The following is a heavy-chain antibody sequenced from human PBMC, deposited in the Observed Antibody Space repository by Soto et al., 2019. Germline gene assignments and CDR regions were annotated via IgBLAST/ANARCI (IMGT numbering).Heavy chain of an antibody. J-gene: IGHJ4*02. CDR1: GFTFSSYW. D-gene: IGHD3-16*02. V-gene: IGHV3-7*05. Sequence: GGSLRLSCAASGFTFSSYWMSWVRQAPGKGLEWVANIKQDGSEKYYVDSVKGRFTISRDNAKNSLYLQMNSLRAEDTAVYYWARDWYVVSGIYPPPKKEDNIDIDYGGKGPLVTVSS. CDR2: IKQDGSEK. CDR3: ARDWYVVSGIYPPPKKEDNIDIDY.